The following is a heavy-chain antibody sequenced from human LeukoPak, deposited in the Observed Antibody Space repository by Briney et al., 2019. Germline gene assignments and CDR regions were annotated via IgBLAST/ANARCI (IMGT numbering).Heavy chain of an antibody. Sequence: GGSLRLSCAASVFTFSSYSMNGVCQAPGKGLEWVSYISSSGSTIYYADSVKGRFTISRDNAKNSLYLQMNSLRAEDTAVYYCAELGINRIGGVSGKGTTVTISS. D-gene: IGHD3-10*02. CDR3: AELGINRIGGV. CDR2: ISSSGSTI. V-gene: IGHV3-48*04. CDR1: VFTFSSYS. J-gene: IGHJ6*04.